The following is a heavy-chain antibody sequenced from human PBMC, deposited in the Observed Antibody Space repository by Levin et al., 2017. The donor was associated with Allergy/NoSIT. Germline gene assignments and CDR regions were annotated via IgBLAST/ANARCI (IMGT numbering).Heavy chain of an antibody. CDR1: GFSLSNARMG. CDR3: ARIQNDILTARDAFDS. Sequence: SGPTLVKPTETLTLTCNVSGFSLSNARMGVSWIRQPPGKALEWLAHIFSNDEKSYSTSLKSRLTISKDTSKSQVVLTMTNMDPVDTATYYCARIQNDILTARDAFDSWGQGTMVTVSS. CDR2: IFSNDEK. V-gene: IGHV2-26*01. J-gene: IGHJ3*02. D-gene: IGHD3-9*01.